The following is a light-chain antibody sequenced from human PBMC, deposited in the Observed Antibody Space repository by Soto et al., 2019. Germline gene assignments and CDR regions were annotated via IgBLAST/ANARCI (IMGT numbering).Light chain of an antibody. CDR1: SSNIGARYD. V-gene: IGLV1-40*01. Sequence: QSVLTQPPSVSGAPGQRVTISCTGSSSNIGARYDVHWYQQLPGTAPKLLIYGNNNRPSGVPDRFSGSKSGTSASLAITGLQAEDEADYYCQYYDSSLSGSVFGGGTKLTVL. J-gene: IGLJ2*01. CDR2: GNN. CDR3: QYYDSSLSGSV.